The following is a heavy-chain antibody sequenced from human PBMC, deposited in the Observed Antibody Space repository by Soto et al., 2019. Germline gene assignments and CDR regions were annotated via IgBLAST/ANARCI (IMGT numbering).Heavy chain of an antibody. V-gene: IGHV2-5*02. Sequence: PTLVNPTQTLTLTCTFSGFSLTSNDVGVGWIRQPPGKALEWLALIYWDDDKRYSPSLKSRLTITKDTSKNQVVLRMTNMDPVHTATYYCAHSRYSRSSFDYWGQGTLVTVSS. D-gene: IGHD6-6*01. CDR3: AHSRYSRSSFDY. J-gene: IGHJ4*02. CDR1: GFSLTSNDVG. CDR2: IYWDDDK.